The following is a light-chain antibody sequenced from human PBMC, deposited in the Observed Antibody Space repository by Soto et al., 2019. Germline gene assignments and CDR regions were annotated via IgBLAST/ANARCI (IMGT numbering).Light chain of an antibody. CDR2: DAS. Sequence: EIVLTQSPGTLSLSPGERATLSCGASQSVSRNLAWYLQKPGQRPRLLMYDASNRATGIPATFSGSGSGTDFTRIISILEPEYFAVNYCQQRSNWPPFFGGGTKVEI. CDR1: QSVSRN. CDR3: QQRSNWPPF. J-gene: IGKJ4*01. V-gene: IGKV3-11*01.